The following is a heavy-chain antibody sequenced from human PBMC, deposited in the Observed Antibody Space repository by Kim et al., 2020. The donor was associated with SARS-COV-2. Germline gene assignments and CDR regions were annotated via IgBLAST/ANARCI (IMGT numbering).Heavy chain of an antibody. V-gene: IGHV3-23*01. CDR3: AKGLGAVVPTTRYFDY. J-gene: IGHJ4*02. CDR1: GFTFPNYA. Sequence: GGSLRLSCAASGFTFPNYAMSWVRQAPGRGLEWVSTLSDGGAATYYADSVKGRFTISRDNSKNILYLQMNSLRADDTALYYCAKGLGAVVPTTRYFDYWGQGALVTVSS. D-gene: IGHD3-16*01. CDR2: LSDGGAAT.